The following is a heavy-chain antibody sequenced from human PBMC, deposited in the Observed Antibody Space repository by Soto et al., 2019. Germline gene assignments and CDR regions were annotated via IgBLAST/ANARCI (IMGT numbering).Heavy chain of an antibody. CDR3: ARASNDILTGYYPN. CDR1: GGSVSSGSYY. CDR2: IYYSGST. V-gene: IGHV4-61*03. Sequence: QVQLQESGPGLVKPSETLSLTCTVSGGSVSSGSYYWSWIRQPPGKGLEWIGYIYYSGSTNYNPSLKSRVTISVDTSKNHFSMKLSSVTAADTAVYYCARASNDILTGYYPNWGQGTLVTVSS. J-gene: IGHJ4*02. D-gene: IGHD3-9*01.